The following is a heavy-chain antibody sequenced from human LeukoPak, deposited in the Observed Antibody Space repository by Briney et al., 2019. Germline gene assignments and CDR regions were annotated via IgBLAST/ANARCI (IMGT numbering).Heavy chain of an antibody. V-gene: IGHV4-59*01. Sequence: SETLSPTCTVSGGSISSYYWSWIRQPPGKGLEWIGYIYYSGSTNYNPSLKSRVTISVDTSKNQFSLKLSSVTAADTAVYYCARGRSDQLRYFDWLSWFDYWGQGTLVTVSS. CDR1: GGSISSYY. D-gene: IGHD3-9*01. J-gene: IGHJ4*02. CDR3: ARGRSDQLRYFDWLSWFDY. CDR2: IYYSGST.